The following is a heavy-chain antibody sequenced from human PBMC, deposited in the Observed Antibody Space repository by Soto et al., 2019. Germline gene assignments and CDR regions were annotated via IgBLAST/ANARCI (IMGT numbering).Heavy chain of an antibody. CDR2: IYPGDSDT. D-gene: IGHD6-6*01. J-gene: IGHJ5*02. V-gene: IGHV5-51*01. CDR3: ARKSIAARPDLDWFDP. CDR1: GYSFTSYW. Sequence: GESLKISCKGSGYSFTSYWIGWVRQMPGKGLEWMGIIYPGDSDTRYSPSFQGQVTISADKSISTAYLQWRSLKASDTAMYYCARKSIAARPDLDWFDPWGQGTLVTVSS.